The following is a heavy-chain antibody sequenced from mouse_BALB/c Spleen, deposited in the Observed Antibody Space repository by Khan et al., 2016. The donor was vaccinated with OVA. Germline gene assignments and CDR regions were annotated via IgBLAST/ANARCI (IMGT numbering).Heavy chain of an antibody. CDR1: GFNIKDTY. CDR2: IDPANGNT. V-gene: IGHV14-3*02. J-gene: IGHJ4*01. D-gene: IGHD2-1*01. Sequence: MQLEESGAELVKPGASVKLSCTASGFNIKDTYMHWVKQRPEQGLEWIGRIDPANGNTKYDPKFQGKATITADTSSNTAYLQLSSLTSEDTAVYYCARDGNYFYAMDYWGQGTSGTVSS. CDR3: ARDGNYFYAMDY.